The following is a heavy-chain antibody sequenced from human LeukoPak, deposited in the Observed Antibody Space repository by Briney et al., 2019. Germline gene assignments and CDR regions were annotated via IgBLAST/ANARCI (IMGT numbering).Heavy chain of an antibody. Sequence: ASVKVSCKASGGTFSSYAISWVRQAPGQGLEWMGEIIPVFGTSSNAQKFQGRVTMTRDTSISTAYMELSRLRSDDTAVYYCARGGYDYYYDSSGYKNYFDYWGQGTLVTVSS. CDR1: GGTFSSYA. V-gene: IGHV1-69*05. CDR2: IIPVFGTS. D-gene: IGHD3-22*01. CDR3: ARGGYDYYYDSSGYKNYFDY. J-gene: IGHJ4*02.